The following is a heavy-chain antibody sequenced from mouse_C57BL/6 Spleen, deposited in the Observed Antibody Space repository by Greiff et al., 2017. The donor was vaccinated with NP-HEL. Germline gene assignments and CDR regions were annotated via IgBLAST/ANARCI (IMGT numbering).Heavy chain of an antibody. CDR1: GFTFSSYA. J-gene: IGHJ3*01. V-gene: IGHV5-4*01. D-gene: IGHD1-1*01. CDR3: AREWDYYGSSTWFAY. CDR2: ISDGGSYT. Sequence: DVQLVESGGGLVKPGGSLKLSCVASGFTFSSYAMSWVRQTPEKRLEWVATISDGGSYTYYPDNVKGRFTISRDNAKNNLYLQMSHLKSEDTAMYYCAREWDYYGSSTWFAYWGQRTLVTVSA.